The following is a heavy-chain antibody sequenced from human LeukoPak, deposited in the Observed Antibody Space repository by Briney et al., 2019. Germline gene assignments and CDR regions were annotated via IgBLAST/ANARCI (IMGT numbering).Heavy chain of an antibody. D-gene: IGHD6-13*01. Sequence: SETLSLTCTVSGGSISSYYWSWIRQPPGKGLEWIGYIYYSGSTNYNPSLKSRVTISVDTSKNQFSLKLSSVTAADTAVYYCARDPDSSSLFDPWGQGTLVTVSS. V-gene: IGHV4-59*01. CDR3: ARDPDSSSLFDP. CDR1: GGSISSYY. CDR2: IYYSGST. J-gene: IGHJ5*02.